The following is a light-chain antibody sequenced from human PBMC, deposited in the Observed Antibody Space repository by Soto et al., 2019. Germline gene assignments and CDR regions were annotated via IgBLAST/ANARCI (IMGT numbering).Light chain of an antibody. CDR3: QSYDSSLSGGL. J-gene: IGLJ3*02. Sequence: QYVLTQPPSVSGAPGQRVTISCTGSSSNIGAGYNVHWYQQVTGTAPKLLIYGDSNRPSGVPDRFSGSKSGTSASLATTGLQAEDEADYYCQSYDSSLSGGLFGGGTKLTVL. CDR1: SSNIGAGYN. CDR2: GDS. V-gene: IGLV1-40*01.